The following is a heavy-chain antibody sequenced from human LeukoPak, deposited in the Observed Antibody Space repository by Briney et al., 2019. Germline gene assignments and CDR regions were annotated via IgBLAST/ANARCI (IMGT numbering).Heavy chain of an antibody. Sequence: SETLSLTCTVSGYFISSGYYWGWIRQPPGKGLEWIGSIYHSGSTYYNPSLKSRVSISVDTSKNQFSLKLSSVTAVDTAVYYCARVSNPYYFDQWGQGTLVTVSS. CDR3: ARVSNPYYFDQ. V-gene: IGHV4-38-2*02. J-gene: IGHJ4*02. CDR1: GYFISSGYY. CDR2: IYHSGST. D-gene: IGHD4-11*01.